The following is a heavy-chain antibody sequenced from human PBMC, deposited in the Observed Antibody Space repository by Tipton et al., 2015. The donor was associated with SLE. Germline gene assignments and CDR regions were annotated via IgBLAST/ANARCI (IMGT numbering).Heavy chain of an antibody. CDR1: GGTFSSYP. D-gene: IGHD2-21*01. Sequence: QLVQSGAEVKKPGSSVKVSCKASGGTFSSYPFSWVRQAPGQGLEWMGRIIPVVGIVNYAQRFRGRLTFTADKSTSTVYMELSSLTSEDTAVYFCARTFHGHVNNDHWGQGTLVTVSS. J-gene: IGHJ5*02. V-gene: IGHV1-69*09. CDR2: IIPVVGIV. CDR3: ARTFHGHVNNDH.